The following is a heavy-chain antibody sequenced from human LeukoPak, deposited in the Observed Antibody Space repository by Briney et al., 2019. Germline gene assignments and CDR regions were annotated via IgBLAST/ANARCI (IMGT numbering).Heavy chain of an antibody. D-gene: IGHD3-10*01. CDR3: ARVGQASMVRGVLAWFDP. J-gene: IGHJ5*02. CDR2: IIPIFGTA. Sequence: GASVKVSCKASGGTFSSYAISWVRQAPGQGLEWMGGIIPIFGTANYAQKFQGRVTITADESTSTAYMELSSLRSEDTAVYYCARVGQASMVRGVLAWFDPWGQGTLVTVSS. V-gene: IGHV1-69*13. CDR1: GGTFSSYA.